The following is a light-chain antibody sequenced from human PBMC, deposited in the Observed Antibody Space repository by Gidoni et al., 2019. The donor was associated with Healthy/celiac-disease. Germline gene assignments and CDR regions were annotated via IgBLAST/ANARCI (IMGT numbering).Light chain of an antibody. V-gene: IGLV2-14*01. CDR2: EVN. CDR3: SSYTSSSASWV. CDR1: SSDVGGYNY. Sequence: QSALTQPASVSGSPGQSITISCTGTSSDVGGYNYVSWYQQHPGKAPKLMIYEVNNRPSGVSNRFSGSKSGNTASLTISGLQAEDEADYYCSSYTSSSASWVFGGGTKLTVL. J-gene: IGLJ3*02.